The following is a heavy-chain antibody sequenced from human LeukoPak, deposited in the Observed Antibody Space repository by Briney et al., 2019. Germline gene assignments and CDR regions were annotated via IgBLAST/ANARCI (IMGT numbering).Heavy chain of an antibody. CDR1: GFTFRSFE. V-gene: IGHV3-48*03. J-gene: IGHJ4*02. D-gene: IGHD6-19*01. Sequence: GGSLRLSCAASGFTFRSFEMNWVRQAPGKGLEWVSYFSSSGSPKYYADSVRGRFTIPRDNAKNSLYLQMNSLRAEDTAVYYCASLSGAGSPYYWGQGTLVTVSS. CDR2: FSSSGSPK. CDR3: ASLSGAGSPYY.